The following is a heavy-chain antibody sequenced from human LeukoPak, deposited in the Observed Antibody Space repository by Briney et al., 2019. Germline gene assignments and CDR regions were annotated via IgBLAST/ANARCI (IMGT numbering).Heavy chain of an antibody. CDR3: ARRGIAVAGTLPLIDY. J-gene: IGHJ4*02. V-gene: IGHV1-2*02. CDR1: GSTFTGYY. CDR2: INPNSGGT. Sequence: ASVKVSCKASGSTFTGYYMHWVRQAPGQGLEWMGWINPNSGGTNYAQKFQGRVAMTRDTSISTAYMELSRLRSDATAVYYCARRGIAVAGTLPLIDYWGQGTLVTVSS. D-gene: IGHD6-19*01.